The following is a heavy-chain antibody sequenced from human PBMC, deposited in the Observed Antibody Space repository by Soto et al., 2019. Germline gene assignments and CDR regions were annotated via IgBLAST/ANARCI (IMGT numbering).Heavy chain of an antibody. CDR2: INPNSGGT. J-gene: IGHJ6*01. V-gene: IGHV1-2*02. CDR3: ARALILVLDWIHENYYYGMDV. CDR1: GHSFTAYY. D-gene: IGHD3-3*01. Sequence: QVQLVQAGAEVKKPGASVKVSCKASGHSFTAYYMHWVRQATGQGLEWMGWINPNSGGTKYAQKFQGRVTMTRDTSSRKVYMDLSGLRSDDTAVYFCARALILVLDWIHENYYYGMDVWGEGTTVTVSS.